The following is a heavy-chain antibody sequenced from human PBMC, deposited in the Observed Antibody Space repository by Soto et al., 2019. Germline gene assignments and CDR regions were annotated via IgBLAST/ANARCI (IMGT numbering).Heavy chain of an antibody. CDR1: GGSFSGYY. Sequence: SETLSLTCAVYGGSFSGYYWSWIRQPPGKGLEWIGEINHSGSTNYNPSLKSRVTISVDTSKNQFSLKLSSVTAADTAVYYCARGLLSYYYGSGSYSWFDPWGQGTPVTVSA. CDR2: INHSGST. J-gene: IGHJ5*02. D-gene: IGHD3-10*01. V-gene: IGHV4-34*01. CDR3: ARGLLSYYYGSGSYSWFDP.